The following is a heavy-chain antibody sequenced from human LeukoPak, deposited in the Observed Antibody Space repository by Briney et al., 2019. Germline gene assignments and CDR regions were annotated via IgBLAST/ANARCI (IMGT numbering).Heavy chain of an antibody. Sequence: SETLSLTCTVSGGSISSYYWSWIRQPPGKGLEWIGYIYYSGSTNYNPSLKGRVTISVDTSKNQFSLKLSSVTAADTAVYYCARVNPGYSSSWRVGDFDYWGQGTLVTVSS. CDR1: GGSISSYY. D-gene: IGHD6-13*01. V-gene: IGHV4-59*01. J-gene: IGHJ4*02. CDR3: ARVNPGYSSSWRVGDFDY. CDR2: IYYSGST.